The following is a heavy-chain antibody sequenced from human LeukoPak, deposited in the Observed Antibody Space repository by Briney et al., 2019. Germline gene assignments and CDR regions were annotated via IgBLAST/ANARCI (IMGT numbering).Heavy chain of an antibody. CDR2: MNPNSGNT. V-gene: IGHV1-8*03. J-gene: IGHJ6*03. D-gene: IGHD3-3*01. CDR1: GYTFTSYD. CDR3: ARSIIGVLRFLEWLPKYYYYYYMDV. Sequence: GASVKVSCKASGYTFTSYDINWVRQATGQGLEWMGWMNPNSGNTGYAQKFQGRVTITRNTSISTAYMELSRLRSEDTAVYYCARSIIGVLRFLEWLPKYYYYYYMDVWGKGTTVTVSS.